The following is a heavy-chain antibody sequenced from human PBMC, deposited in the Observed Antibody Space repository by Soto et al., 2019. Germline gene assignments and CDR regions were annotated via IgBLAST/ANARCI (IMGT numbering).Heavy chain of an antibody. J-gene: IGHJ6*02. D-gene: IGHD3-16*01. Sequence: QVQLVQSGAEVKNPGASVKVSCKASGYTFTRYGIGWARQAPGQGLEWMGWINTYNGNTNYAQNVPGRVTLTTDTSTSTAYMELRSLRSHDTAIYYCAMVDVYVTPSPQPVWGQGTTGIVSS. V-gene: IGHV1-18*01. CDR1: GYTFTRYG. CDR2: INTYNGNT. CDR3: AMVDVYVTPSPQPV.